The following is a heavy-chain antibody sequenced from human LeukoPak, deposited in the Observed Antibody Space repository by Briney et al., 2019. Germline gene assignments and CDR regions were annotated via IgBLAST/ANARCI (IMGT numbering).Heavy chain of an antibody. D-gene: IGHD3-22*01. CDR3: VRDVANYYDSSGYYLGAFDI. V-gene: IGHV1-2*02. CDR1: GYTFTGYY. Sequence: ASVKVSCKASGYTFTGYYMHWVRQAPGQGLEWMGWINPNSGGTNYAQKFQGRVTMTRDTSISTAYMELSRLRSDDTAVYYCVRDVANYYDSSGYYLGAFDIWGRGTMVTVSS. CDR2: INPNSGGT. J-gene: IGHJ3*02.